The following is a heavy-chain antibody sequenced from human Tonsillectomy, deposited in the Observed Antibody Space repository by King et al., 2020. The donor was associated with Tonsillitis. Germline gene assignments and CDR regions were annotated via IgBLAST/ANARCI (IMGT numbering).Heavy chain of an antibody. Sequence: QLPESGPGLVKPSETLSLTCTVSGGSISSYYWSWIRQPPGKGLEWIGYIYYSGSTNYNPSLKSRITISIDTSKKQFSLRLSSVTAADTAVYYCARLGRYESGVVVATPGGYGMDVWGQGTTVTVSS. CDR2: IYYSGST. D-gene: IGHD2-15*01. CDR3: ARLGRYESGVVVATPGGYGMDV. CDR1: GGSISSYY. J-gene: IGHJ6*02. V-gene: IGHV4-59*08.